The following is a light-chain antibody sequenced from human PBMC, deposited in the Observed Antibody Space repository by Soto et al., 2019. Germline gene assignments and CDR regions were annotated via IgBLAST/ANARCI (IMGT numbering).Light chain of an antibody. V-gene: IGKV3-20*01. CDR1: QGVSRY. CDR3: QQYGRT. Sequence: IVCTNSQVNMSLSPGERAPLSCRASQGVSRYLAWYQQKPGQAPRLLIYGASNRATGIPDRFSGSGSGTDFTLTISRLEPEDFAMYYCQQYGRTFGLGSMV. J-gene: IGKJ1*01. CDR2: GAS.